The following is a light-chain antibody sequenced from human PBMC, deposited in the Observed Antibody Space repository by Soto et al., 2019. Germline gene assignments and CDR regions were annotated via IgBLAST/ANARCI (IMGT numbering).Light chain of an antibody. CDR3: QQYNTYWT. J-gene: IGKJ1*01. CDR2: KAS. CDR1: QSISSY. V-gene: IGKV1-5*03. Sequence: QLTQSPSSLSASVGDIVTITCRASQSISSYLNWYQQKPWKAPKLLIYKASSLESGVSSRFSGSGSGTAFTLTISSLQPDDFATYYCQQYNTYWTFGQGTKVDIK.